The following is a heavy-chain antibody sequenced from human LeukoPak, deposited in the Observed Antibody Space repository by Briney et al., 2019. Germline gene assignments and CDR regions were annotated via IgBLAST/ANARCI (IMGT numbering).Heavy chain of an antibody. Sequence: PSQTLSLTCAVSGGSISSGGYSWSWIRQPPGKGPEWIGYIYHSGSTYYNPSLKSRVTISVDRSKNQFSLKLSSVTAADTAVYYCARVQARDSSGYYFDYWGQGTLVTVSS. V-gene: IGHV4-30-2*01. D-gene: IGHD3-22*01. J-gene: IGHJ4*02. CDR3: ARVQARDSSGYYFDY. CDR1: GGSISSGGYS. CDR2: IYHSGST.